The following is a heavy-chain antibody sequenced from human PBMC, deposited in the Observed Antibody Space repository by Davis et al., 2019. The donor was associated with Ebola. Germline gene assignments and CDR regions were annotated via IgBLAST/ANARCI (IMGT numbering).Heavy chain of an antibody. D-gene: IGHD6-13*01. Sequence: GGSLRLSCAASGFTFNSYGMHWVRQAPGKGLEWMAHIWYDGSNQFYAHSVEGRFTVSRDNSKNTLYLQIHSLRAEDTAIYYCARGSIWPDYWGQGTLVTVSS. CDR3: ARGSIWPDY. CDR2: IWYDGSNQ. J-gene: IGHJ4*02. CDR1: GFTFNSYG. V-gene: IGHV3-33*08.